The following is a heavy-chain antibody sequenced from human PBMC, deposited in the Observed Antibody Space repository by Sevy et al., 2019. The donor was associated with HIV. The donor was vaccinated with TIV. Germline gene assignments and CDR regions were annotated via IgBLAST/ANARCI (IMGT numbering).Heavy chain of an antibody. Sequence: GGSLRLSCAASGFSFSNYAMSWVRQAPGKGLEWVSGMNAGGGGAYYADSVKGRFAISRDNSKNMVYLQMNSLRAEDTALYYCAKDRSWEIGEAFDIWGQGTMVTVSS. J-gene: IGHJ3*02. CDR1: GFSFSNYA. V-gene: IGHV3-23*01. CDR2: MNAGGGGA. D-gene: IGHD6-13*01. CDR3: AKDRSWEIGEAFDI.